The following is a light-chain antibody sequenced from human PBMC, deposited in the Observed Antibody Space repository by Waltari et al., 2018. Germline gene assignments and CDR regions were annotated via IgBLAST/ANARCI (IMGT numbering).Light chain of an antibody. V-gene: IGLV2-11*01. J-gene: IGLJ3*02. CDR2: DVF. CDR3: CSYAGIWV. CDR1: GSDVGDFHS. Sequence: QSALTQPRSVSGSPGQSVTISCAGAGSDVGDFHSVSWYQQHPGQAPILIIFDVFKRPSGVPDRFSGSKSGTSSSLSVSVLQAEDEADYYCCSYAGIWVFGGGTKLTVL.